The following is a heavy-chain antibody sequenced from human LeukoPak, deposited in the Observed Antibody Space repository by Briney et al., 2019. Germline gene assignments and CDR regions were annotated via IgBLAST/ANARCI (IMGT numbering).Heavy chain of an antibody. CDR2: IYSGGDT. CDR1: GFTVSSNY. J-gene: IGHJ4*02. CDR3: ASGRLSAKGFDY. V-gene: IGHV3-66*01. D-gene: IGHD2-8*01. Sequence: GGSLRLSCAASGFTVSSNYISWVRQAPGQGLEWVSVIYSGGDTDYADSVKGRFIISRDNSKNTVYLQMNSLRAEDTAVYYCASGRLSAKGFDYWGQGTLVTVSS.